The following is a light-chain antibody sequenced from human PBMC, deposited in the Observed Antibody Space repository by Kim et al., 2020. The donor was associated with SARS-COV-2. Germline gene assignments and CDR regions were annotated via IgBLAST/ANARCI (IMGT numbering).Light chain of an antibody. CDR2: GKN. CDR3: NSRDSNDNVV. Sequence: VAWGQTVTITCQGDSLRSYYATWYQQKPGQAQIVVIYGKNNRPSGIPDRFSGSSSGNTASLTITGTQAGDEADYYCNSRDSNDNVVFGGGTKVTVL. V-gene: IGLV3-19*01. J-gene: IGLJ2*01. CDR1: SLRSYY.